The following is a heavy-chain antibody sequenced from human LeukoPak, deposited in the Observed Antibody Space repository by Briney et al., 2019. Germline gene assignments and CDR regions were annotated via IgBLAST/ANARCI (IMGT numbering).Heavy chain of an antibody. D-gene: IGHD4-23*01. J-gene: IGHJ4*02. Sequence: PGGSLRLSCAASGFTFSSHWISWVRQAPGKGLEWVANIKQDGSEKYYVDSVKGRFTISRDNAKNSLYVQMSSLRAEDTAVYYCARDTGGGSFDFWGQGTLVTVSS. CDR2: IKQDGSEK. CDR1: GFTFSSHW. V-gene: IGHV3-7*01. CDR3: ARDTGGGSFDF.